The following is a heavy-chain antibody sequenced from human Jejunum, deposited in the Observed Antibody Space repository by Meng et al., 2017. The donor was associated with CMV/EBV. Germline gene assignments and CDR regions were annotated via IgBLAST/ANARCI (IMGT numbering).Heavy chain of an antibody. V-gene: IGHV4-39*01. Sequence: SISSRSYYWGWIHQPPGKGLEWIGSIHYSGSNYYNPSLKGRVTISVDTSKNQFTLKLSSVTAADTTVYYCARHVWPGNSNTFDIWGQGTRVTVSS. CDR3: ARHVWPGNSNTFDI. J-gene: IGHJ3*02. CDR2: IHYSGSN. CDR1: SISSRSYY. D-gene: IGHD1-14*01.